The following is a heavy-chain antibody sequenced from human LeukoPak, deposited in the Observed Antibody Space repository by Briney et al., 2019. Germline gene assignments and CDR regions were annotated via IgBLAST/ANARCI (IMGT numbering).Heavy chain of an antibody. D-gene: IGHD3-9*01. J-gene: IGHJ4*02. V-gene: IGHV3-23*01. CDR3: AKVRYFDWLLSARFSPS. CDR1: GFTFGSYG. CDR2: ISGSGGST. Sequence: GGSLRLSCAASGFTFGSYGMHWVRQAPGKGLEWVSAISGSGGSTYYADSVKGRFTISRDNSKNTLYLQMNSLRAEDTAVYYCAKVRYFDWLLSARFSPSWGQGTLVTVSS.